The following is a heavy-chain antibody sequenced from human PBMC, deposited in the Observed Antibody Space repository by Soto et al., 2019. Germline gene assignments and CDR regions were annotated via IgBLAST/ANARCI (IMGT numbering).Heavy chain of an antibody. CDR2: ISLDGNNK. Sequence: VGSMRLSCGASGVTFSSYGVDWVSQVPGKGLEWVAFISLDGNNKYYADSVKGRFTISRDNSKNTLYLQMNSLRLEDTAVYYCAKGTNTYGASGMDVWGQGTTVTVSS. J-gene: IGHJ6*02. CDR1: GVTFSSYG. D-gene: IGHD5-18*01. V-gene: IGHV3-30*18. CDR3: AKGTNTYGASGMDV.